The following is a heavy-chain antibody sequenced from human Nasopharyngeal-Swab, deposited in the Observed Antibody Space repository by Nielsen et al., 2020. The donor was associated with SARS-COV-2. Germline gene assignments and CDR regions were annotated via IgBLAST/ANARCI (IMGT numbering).Heavy chain of an antibody. CDR3: ARVKGIAAANYYYGMDV. J-gene: IGHJ6*02. CDR1: GGSFSGYY. CDR2: INHSRST. D-gene: IGHD6-13*01. Sequence: SETLSLTCAVSGGSFSGYYWSWIRQPPGKGLEWIGEINHSRSTNYNPSLKSRVTISVDTSKNQFSLKLSSVTAADTAVYYCARVKGIAAANYYYGMDVWGQGTTVTVSS. V-gene: IGHV4-34*01.